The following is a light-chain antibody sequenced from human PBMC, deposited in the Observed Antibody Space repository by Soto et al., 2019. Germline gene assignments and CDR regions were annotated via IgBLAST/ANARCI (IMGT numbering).Light chain of an antibody. V-gene: IGKV3D-20*02. CDR3: QQHVYLPIT. J-gene: IGKJ5*01. Sequence: EIVLTQSPGTLSLSPGERATLSCRASQSVSSSYLAWYQQKPGQAPRLLISHVPTRASGVPARFSGSGSGTQCTLTISSLQSEDSAVYLCQQHVYLPITFGQGTRLEIK. CDR1: QSVSSSY. CDR2: HVP.